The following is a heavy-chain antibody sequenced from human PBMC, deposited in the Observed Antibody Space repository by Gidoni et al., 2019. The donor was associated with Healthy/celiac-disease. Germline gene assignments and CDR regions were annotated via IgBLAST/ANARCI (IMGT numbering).Heavy chain of an antibody. J-gene: IGHJ4*02. CDR2: IKQDGSEK. CDR3: ARDRSRFGGSYVSFDY. V-gene: IGHV3-7*01. Sequence: EVQLVESGGGLVQPGVSRRRSCATSGFPFSSDWISVVRQAPGKGLEWVANIKQDGSEKYYVDSVKGRFTISRDNAKNSLYLQMNSLRAEDTAVYYCARDRSRFGGSYVSFDYWGQGTLVTVSS. CDR1: GFPFSSDW. D-gene: IGHD1-26*01.